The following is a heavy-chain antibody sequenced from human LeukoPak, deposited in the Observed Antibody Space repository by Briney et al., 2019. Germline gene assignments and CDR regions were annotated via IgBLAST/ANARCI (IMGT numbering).Heavy chain of an antibody. D-gene: IGHD4-11*01. V-gene: IGHV1-2*06. J-gene: IGHJ4*02. CDR2: INPNSGGT. Sequence: ASVKVSCKASGYTFAGYYLHWVRQAPGQGLEWMGRINPNSGGTNYAPKSQDRVAMTRDTSNSTAYMELSRLRSDDTAVYYCARHSDSAGFARWGQGSLVTVSS. CDR3: ARHSDSAGFAR. CDR1: GYTFAGYY.